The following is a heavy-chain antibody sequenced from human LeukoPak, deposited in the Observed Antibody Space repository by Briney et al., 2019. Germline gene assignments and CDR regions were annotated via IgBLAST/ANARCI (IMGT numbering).Heavy chain of an antibody. J-gene: IGHJ5*02. CDR3: ARGVGWFDP. CDR1: GFSFSNHW. V-gene: IGHV3-7*04. CDR2: INEDGSEK. Sequence: QPGGSLRLSCEASGFSFSNHWMSWVRQAPGKGLEWVANINEDGSEKTYVDSVKGRFTISRDYAKKSVYLQMNSLTAEDTAMYYCARGVGWFDPWGQGTLVTVSS. D-gene: IGHD2-2*01.